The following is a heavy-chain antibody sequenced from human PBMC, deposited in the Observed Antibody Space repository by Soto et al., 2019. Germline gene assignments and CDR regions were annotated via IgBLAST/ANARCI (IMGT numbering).Heavy chain of an antibody. V-gene: IGHV2-26*01. Sequence: QVTLKESGPVLVKPTETLTLTCTVSGFSLSNARMGVSWIRQPPGKALEWLAHIFSNDEKSYSTSLKSRLTIAKHTSKRQVVLTMTNMPHVDTVTYYCARSHIVATVLPGTCFASRGQGTLVSVS. CDR1: GFSLSNARMG. CDR3: ARSHIVATVLPGTCFAS. J-gene: IGHJ4*02. D-gene: IGHD5-12*01. CDR2: IFSNDEK.